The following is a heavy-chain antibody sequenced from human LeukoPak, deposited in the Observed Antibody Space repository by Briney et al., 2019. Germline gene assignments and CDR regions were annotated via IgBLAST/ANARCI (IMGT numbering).Heavy chain of an antibody. D-gene: IGHD5-18*01. Sequence: ASVKVSCKASGYTFTGYYMHWVRQAPGQGLEWMGRIHPNSGGTNYAQKFQGRVTMTRDTSISTAYMELSRLRSDDTAVYYCARDWVQGGYSYGYNWFDPWGQGTLVTVSS. CDR2: IHPNSGGT. CDR3: ARDWVQGGYSYGYNWFDP. J-gene: IGHJ5*02. CDR1: GYTFTGYY. V-gene: IGHV1-2*06.